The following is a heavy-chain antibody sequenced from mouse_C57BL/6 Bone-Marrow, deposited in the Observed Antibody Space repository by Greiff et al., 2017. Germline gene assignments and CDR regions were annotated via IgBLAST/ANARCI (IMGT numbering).Heavy chain of an antibody. V-gene: IGHV1-4*01. Sequence: VQRVESGAELARPGASVKMSCKASGYTFTSYTMHWVQQRPGQGLEWIGYINPRSGYTKYNQKFKDKAKLTADQSSSTAYMQLSSLTSEDSAVYYCARGLGDYWGQGTTLTVSS. J-gene: IGHJ2*01. CDR3: ARGLGDY. D-gene: IGHD3-3*01. CDR2: INPRSGYT. CDR1: GYTFTSYT.